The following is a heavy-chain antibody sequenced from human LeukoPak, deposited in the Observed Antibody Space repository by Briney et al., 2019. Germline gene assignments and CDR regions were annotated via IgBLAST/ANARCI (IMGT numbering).Heavy chain of an antibody. CDR1: GYTFIGYY. CDR2: INPHNGDT. CDR3: ATVRDIVVGGGPYYFDY. Sequence: ASVKVSCKASGYTFIGYYLHWVRQAPGQGLEWMGWINPHNGDTNYAQKFQGRVTMTRDTSITTTYMELSRLKSDDTAVYYCATVRDIVVGGGPYYFDYWGQGTLVTVSS. V-gene: IGHV1-2*02. D-gene: IGHD2-15*01. J-gene: IGHJ4*02.